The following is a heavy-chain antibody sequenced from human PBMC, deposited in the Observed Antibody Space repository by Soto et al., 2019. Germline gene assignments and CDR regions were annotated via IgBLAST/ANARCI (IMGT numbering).Heavy chain of an antibody. CDR1: GGSISSYY. J-gene: IGHJ6*03. Sequence: SETLSLTCTVSGGSISSYYWSWIRQPPGKGLEWIGYIYYSGSTIYNPSLKSRVTISVDTSKNQFSLRLSSVTAADTAVYYCARERYFGAYYYMDVWGKGTTVTVSS. CDR2: IYYSGST. CDR3: ARERYFGAYYYMDV. D-gene: IGHD3-10*01. V-gene: IGHV4-59*01.